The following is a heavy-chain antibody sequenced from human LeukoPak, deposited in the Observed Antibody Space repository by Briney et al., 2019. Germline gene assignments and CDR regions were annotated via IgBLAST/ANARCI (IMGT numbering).Heavy chain of an antibody. Sequence: ASVKVSCKASGYTFTGYYMHWVRQAPGQGLEWMGWINPNSGGTNYAQKFQGRVTMTRDTSISTAYMELSRLRSDDTAVYYCARGASTCSSTSCYTPFGYWGQGTLVTVSS. V-gene: IGHV1-2*02. CDR1: GYTFTGYY. D-gene: IGHD2-2*02. J-gene: IGHJ4*02. CDR2: INPNSGGT. CDR3: ARGASTCSSTSCYTPFGY.